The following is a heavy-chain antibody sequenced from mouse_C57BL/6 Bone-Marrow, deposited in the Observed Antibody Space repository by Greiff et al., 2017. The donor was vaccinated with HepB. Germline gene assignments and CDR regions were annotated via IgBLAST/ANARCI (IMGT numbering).Heavy chain of an antibody. J-gene: IGHJ4*01. CDR3: ASLTLYAMDY. Sequence: VQGVESGPELVKPGASVKISCKASGYAFSSSWMNWVKQRPGKGLEWIGRIYPGDGDTNYNGKFKGKATLTADKSSSTAYMQLSSLTSEDSAVYFCASLTLYAMDYWGQGTSVTVSS. CDR2: IYPGDGDT. CDR1: GYAFSSSW. V-gene: IGHV1-82*01.